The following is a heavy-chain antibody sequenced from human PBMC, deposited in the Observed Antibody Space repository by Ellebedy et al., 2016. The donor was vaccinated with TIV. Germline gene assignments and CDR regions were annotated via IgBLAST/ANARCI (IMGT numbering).Heavy chain of an antibody. CDR2: INSDGSST. J-gene: IGHJ4*02. D-gene: IGHD7-27*01. CDR1: GFTFSSYW. Sequence: GGSLRLSXAASGFTFSSYWMHWVRQAPGKGLVWVSRINSDGSSTSYADSVKGRFTISRDNAKNTLYLQMNSLRAEDTAVYYCARAGIWGSFIYFDYWGQGTLVTVSS. CDR3: ARAGIWGSFIYFDY. V-gene: IGHV3-74*01.